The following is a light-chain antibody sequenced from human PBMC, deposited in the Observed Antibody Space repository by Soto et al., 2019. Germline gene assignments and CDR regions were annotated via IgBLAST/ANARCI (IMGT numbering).Light chain of an antibody. CDR3: NSYTSSSTWV. Sequence: QSALTQPASVSGSPGQSITISCTGTSSDVGDYNYVPWFQHHPGKAPKLIIYDVSNRPSGVSNRFSGSKSGSTASLTISGLQADDEADYYCNSYTSSSTWVFGGGTKLTVL. V-gene: IGLV2-14*03. CDR2: DVS. J-gene: IGLJ3*02. CDR1: SSDVGDYNY.